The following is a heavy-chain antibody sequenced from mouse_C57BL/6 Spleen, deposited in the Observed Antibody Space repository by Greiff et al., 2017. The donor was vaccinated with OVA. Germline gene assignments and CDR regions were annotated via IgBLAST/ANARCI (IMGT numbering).Heavy chain of an antibody. CDR1: GFTFSDYY. V-gene: IGHV5-16*01. Sequence: EVKVVESEGGLVQPGSSMKLSCTASGFTFSDYYMAWVRQVPEKGLEWVANINYDGSSTYYLDSLKSRFIISRDNAKNILYLQMSSLKSEDTATYYCARDDFYYGSSWYFDVWGTGTTVTVSS. CDR2: INYDGSST. CDR3: ARDDFYYGSSWYFDV. D-gene: IGHD1-1*01. J-gene: IGHJ1*03.